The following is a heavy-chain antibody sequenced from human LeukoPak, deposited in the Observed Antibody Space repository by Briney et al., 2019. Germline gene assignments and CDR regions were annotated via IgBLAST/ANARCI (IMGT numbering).Heavy chain of an antibody. J-gene: IGHJ3*02. Sequence: GASVKVSCTASGYTFTSYGISWVRQAPGQGLEWMGWISAYNGNTNYAQKLQGRVTMTTYTSTSTDYMELRSLRSDDTAVYYCARQGHYYDSSGYERAFDIWGQGTMVTVSS. CDR2: ISAYNGNT. CDR3: ARQGHYYDSSGYERAFDI. V-gene: IGHV1-18*01. D-gene: IGHD3-22*01. CDR1: GYTFTSYG.